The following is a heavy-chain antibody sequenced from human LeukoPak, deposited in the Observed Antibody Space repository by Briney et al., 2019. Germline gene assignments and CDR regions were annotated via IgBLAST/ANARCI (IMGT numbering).Heavy chain of an antibody. V-gene: IGHV1-2*02. J-gene: IGHJ4*02. CDR1: GYTFTDYY. D-gene: IGHD2-2*01. Sequence: ASVKVSCKASGYTFTDYYMHWVRQAPGQGFGWMGWITPNDGDTNYAQKFQGRVTMTRDTSISTAQMEVSRLRSDDTAGYYCARANFLYCSSSTCLFGYLGQGTLVT. CDR2: ITPNDGDT. CDR3: ARANFLYCSSSTCLFGY.